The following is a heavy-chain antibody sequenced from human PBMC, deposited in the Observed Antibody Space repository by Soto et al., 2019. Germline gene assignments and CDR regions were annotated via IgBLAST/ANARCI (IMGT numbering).Heavy chain of an antibody. J-gene: IGHJ4*02. Sequence: QVQLVQSGAEVKKPGSSVKVSCKASGDTFSSYAINWVRQAPGQGLEWMGGIIPMFGTANYAQKFKGRVTITASERTSTVYMELSSLRSEDTAVYYCARVGPAHYYDSSGYYSPLDYWGQGTLVTVSS. V-gene: IGHV1-69*01. CDR2: IIPMFGTA. CDR3: ARVGPAHYYDSSGYYSPLDY. D-gene: IGHD3-22*01. CDR1: GDTFSSYA.